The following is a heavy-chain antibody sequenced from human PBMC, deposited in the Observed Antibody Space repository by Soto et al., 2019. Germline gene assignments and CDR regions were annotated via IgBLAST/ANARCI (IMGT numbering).Heavy chain of an antibody. CDR1: GYSFTSYW. J-gene: IGHJ6*02. D-gene: IGHD2-15*01. V-gene: IGHV5-51*01. CDR2: IYPGDSDT. CDR3: AREYCSGGSCYGMDV. Sequence: GESLKISCKGSGYSFTSYWINWVRQMPGKGLEWMGIIYPGDSDTRYSPSFQGQVTISADKSIDTAYLQWRSLKASDTAVYYCAREYCSGGSCYGMDVWGQGTTVTVSS.